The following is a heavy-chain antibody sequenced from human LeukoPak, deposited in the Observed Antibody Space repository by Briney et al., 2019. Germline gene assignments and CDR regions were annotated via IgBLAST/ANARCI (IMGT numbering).Heavy chain of an antibody. V-gene: IGHV3-23*01. CDR3: AKSATTVTSNFDY. D-gene: IGHD4-17*01. CDR2: ISGSGGGT. Sequence: GGSLRLSCAASGFTFSSHGMSWVRQAPGKGLEWVSGISGSGGGTFYADSVRGRFTISRDDSKNTVYLQMNSLRAEDTAVYYCAKSATTVTSNFDYWGQGTLVTVSS. J-gene: IGHJ4*02. CDR1: GFTFSSHG.